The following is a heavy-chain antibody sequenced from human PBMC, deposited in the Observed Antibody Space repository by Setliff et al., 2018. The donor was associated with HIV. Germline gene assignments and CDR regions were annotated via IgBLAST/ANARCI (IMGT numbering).Heavy chain of an antibody. CDR2: IHTSGST. CDR1: GGSISSRSYY. CDR3: ARGDSYYDILTGRAFDAFDI. V-gene: IGHV4-61*09. J-gene: IGHJ3*02. D-gene: IGHD3-9*01. Sequence: PSETLSLTCSVSGGSISSRSYYWSWIRQPAGKGLEWIGHIHTSGSTDHSPSLKSRVTISVDTSKKQFSLKLSSVTAADTAVYYCARGDSYYDILTGRAFDAFDIWGQGTVVTVSS.